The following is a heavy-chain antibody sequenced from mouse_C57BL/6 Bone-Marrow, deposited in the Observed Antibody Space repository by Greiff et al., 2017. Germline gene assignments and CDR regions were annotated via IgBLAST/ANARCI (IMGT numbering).Heavy chain of an antibody. CDR3: PLLRYPWYFDV. CDR1: GYTFTSYG. J-gene: IGHJ1*03. V-gene: IGHV1-81*01. CDR2: IYPRSGNT. D-gene: IGHD1-1*01. Sequence: VQLQQSGAELARPGASVKLSCKASGYTFTSYGISWVKQRTGQGLEWIGEIYPRSGNTYYNEKVKGKATLTADKSSSTAYMELRSLTSEDSAVYFCPLLRYPWYFDVWGTGTTVTVSS.